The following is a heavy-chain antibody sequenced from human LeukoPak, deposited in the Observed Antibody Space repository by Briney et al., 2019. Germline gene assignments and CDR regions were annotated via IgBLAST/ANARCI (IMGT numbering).Heavy chain of an antibody. D-gene: IGHD5-24*01. J-gene: IGHJ3*02. V-gene: IGHV4-59*06. CDR3: VSGEMATEKDAFDI. Sequence: SETLSLTCTVSGGSISSYYWSWIRQPPGKGLEWIGYIYYSGSTYYNPSLKSRVTISVDTSKNQFSLKLSSVTAADTAVYYCVSGEMATEKDAFDIWGQGTMVTVSS. CDR1: GGSISSYY. CDR2: IYYSGST.